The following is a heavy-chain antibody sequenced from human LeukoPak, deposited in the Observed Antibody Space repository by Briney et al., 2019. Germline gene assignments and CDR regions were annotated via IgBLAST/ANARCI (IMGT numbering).Heavy chain of an antibody. D-gene: IGHD5-12*01. CDR2: IYWDDDK. J-gene: IGHJ5*02. V-gene: IGHV2-5*02. CDR1: GFSLSTSGVG. CDR3: AHAYSGYDCALPVCWFDP. Sequence: SGPTLVNPTQTLTLTCTFSGFSLSTSGVGVGWIRQPPGKALEWLALIYWDDDKRYSPSLKSRLTITKDTSKNQVVLTMTNMDPVDTATYYCAHAYSGYDCALPVCWFDPWGQGTLVTVSS.